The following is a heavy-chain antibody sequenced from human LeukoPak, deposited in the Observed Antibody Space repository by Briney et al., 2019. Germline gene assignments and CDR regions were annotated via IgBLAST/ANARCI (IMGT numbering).Heavy chain of an antibody. CDR3: AKDLREYSSSWYGAFDI. J-gene: IGHJ3*02. CDR2: ISDSGANT. CDR1: GFTFSTYA. V-gene: IGHV3-23*01. Sequence: GGSLRLSCAASGFTFSTYAMSWVRQAPGKGLEWVSTISDSGANTYYADSARGRFTISRDNSKNTLYLQMNSLRAEDTAVYYCAKDLREYSSSWYGAFDIWGQGTMVTVSS. D-gene: IGHD6-13*01.